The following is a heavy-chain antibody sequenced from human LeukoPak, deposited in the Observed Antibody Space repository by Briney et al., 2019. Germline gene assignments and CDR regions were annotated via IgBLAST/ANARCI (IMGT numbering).Heavy chain of an antibody. CDR1: GFTFSNYA. Sequence: GGSLRLSCAASGFTFSNYAMTWVRQAPAKVLEWVSSMSGSGRSTDYAGSVKGRFTISRDNSKNTLYLQMNTLRVEDTAVYYCAKDPVNWGQDSGTFDIWGQGTMVTVSS. CDR3: AKDPVNWGQDSGTFDI. J-gene: IGHJ3*02. D-gene: IGHD3-16*01. CDR2: MSGSGRST. V-gene: IGHV3-23*01.